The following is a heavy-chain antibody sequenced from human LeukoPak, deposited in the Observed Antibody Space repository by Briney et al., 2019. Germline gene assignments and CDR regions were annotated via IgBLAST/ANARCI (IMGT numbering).Heavy chain of an antibody. Sequence: SETLSLTCTVSGGSISGSYWSWIRQPPGKGLEWIGYIYSSGSTNYNPSLKSRVTIGVDTSGNQFSLKLSSVTAADTAVYYCVRRGGRFDTWGQGTLVTVSS. J-gene: IGHJ5*02. CDR1: GGSISGSY. V-gene: IGHV4-4*09. CDR3: VRRGGRFDT. CDR2: IYSSGST.